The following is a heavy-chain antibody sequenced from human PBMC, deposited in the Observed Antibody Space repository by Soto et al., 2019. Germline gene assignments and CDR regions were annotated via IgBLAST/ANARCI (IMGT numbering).Heavy chain of an antibody. Sequence: SETLSLTCTVSGGSISSSSYYWGWIRQPPGKGLEWIGSIYYSGSTYYNPSLKSRVTISVDTSKNQFSLKLSSVTAADTAVYYCARHNAGATGPPNFDYWGQGTLVTVSS. V-gene: IGHV4-39*01. CDR3: ARHNAGATGPPNFDY. CDR1: GGSISSSSYY. D-gene: IGHD1-26*01. CDR2: IYYSGST. J-gene: IGHJ4*02.